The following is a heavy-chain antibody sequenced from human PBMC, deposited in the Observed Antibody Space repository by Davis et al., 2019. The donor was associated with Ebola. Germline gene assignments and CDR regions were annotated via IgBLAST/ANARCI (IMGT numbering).Heavy chain of an antibody. J-gene: IGHJ5*02. CDR2: IYYSGST. V-gene: IGHV4-59*08. CDR1: GGSISSYY. CDR3: ARGRSGGSRWFDP. D-gene: IGHD2-15*01. Sequence: SETLSLTCTVSGGSISSYYWSWILQPPGKGLEWIGYIYYSGSTNYNPSLKSRVTISVDTSKNQFSLKLSSVTAADTAVYYCARGRSGGSRWFDPWGQGTLVTVSS.